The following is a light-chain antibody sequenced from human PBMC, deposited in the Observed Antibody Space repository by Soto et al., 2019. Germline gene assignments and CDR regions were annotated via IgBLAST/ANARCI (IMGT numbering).Light chain of an antibody. CDR1: SSDIGTYKL. V-gene: IGLV2-23*01. CDR2: EAS. Sequence: QSALTQPASVSGSPGQSITISCTGTSSDIGTYKLVSWYQLHPGKAPKLMIFEASERPSGVSNRFSGSKSGNTASLTISGLQAEDEADYFCCSYAGSSTLIFGGGTKVTVL. CDR3: CSYAGSSTLI. J-gene: IGLJ2*01.